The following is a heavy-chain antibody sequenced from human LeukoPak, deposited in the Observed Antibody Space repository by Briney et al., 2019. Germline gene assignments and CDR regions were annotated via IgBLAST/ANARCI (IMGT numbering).Heavy chain of an antibody. Sequence: GRSLRLSCAASGFTFSSYGMHWVRQAPGKGLEWVAVISYDGSNKYYADSVKGRFTISRDNSKNTLYLQTNSLRAEDTAVYYCAKDHKLYYFDYWGQGTLVTVSS. CDR1: GFTFSSYG. CDR2: ISYDGSNK. CDR3: AKDHKLYYFDY. D-gene: IGHD2-15*01. J-gene: IGHJ4*02. V-gene: IGHV3-30*18.